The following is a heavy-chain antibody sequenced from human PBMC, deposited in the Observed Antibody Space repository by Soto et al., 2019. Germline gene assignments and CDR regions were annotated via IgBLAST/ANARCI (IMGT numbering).Heavy chain of an antibody. V-gene: IGHV1-69*13. Sequence: ASVKVSCKASGGTFSSYAISWVRQAPGQGLEWMGGIIPIFGTANYAQKFQGRVTITADESTSTAYMELSSLRSEDTAVYYCARASMVRGVIALHFDYWGQGTLVTSPQ. J-gene: IGHJ4*02. CDR3: ARASMVRGVIALHFDY. D-gene: IGHD3-10*01. CDR1: GGTFSSYA. CDR2: IIPIFGTA.